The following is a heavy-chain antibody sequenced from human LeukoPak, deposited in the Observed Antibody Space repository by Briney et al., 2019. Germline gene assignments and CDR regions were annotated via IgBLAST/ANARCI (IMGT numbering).Heavy chain of an antibody. D-gene: IGHD1-26*01. CDR2: ISWNSGSI. V-gene: IGHV3-9*01. J-gene: IGHJ3*02. CDR1: GFTFDDYA. CDR3: AKDEEWELISAFDI. Sequence: GGSLRLSCAASGFTFDDYAMHWVRQAPGKGLEWVSGISWNSGSIGYADSVEGRFTISRDNAKNSLYLQMNSLRAEDTALYYCAKDEEWELISAFDIWGQGTMVTVSS.